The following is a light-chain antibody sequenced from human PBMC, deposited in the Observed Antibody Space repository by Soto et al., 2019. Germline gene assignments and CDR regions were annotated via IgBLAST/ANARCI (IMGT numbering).Light chain of an antibody. V-gene: IGKV3-15*01. CDR3: QQYNNSPRT. CDR2: GAT. Sequence: ERWMTQSPATLAVSPGERATLSCGASQSVSRNLAWYQQKPGQAPRLLIHGATDRATGIPDRFSGSGSGTEFTLIISSLQPEDFAVYYCQQYNNSPRTFGHGTKVDIK. CDR1: QSVSRN. J-gene: IGKJ1*01.